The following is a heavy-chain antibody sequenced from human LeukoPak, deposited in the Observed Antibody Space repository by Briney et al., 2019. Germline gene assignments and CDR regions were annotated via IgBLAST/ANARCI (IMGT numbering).Heavy chain of an antibody. CDR2: IGPDGSGP. CDR1: GFTAGFTFSTSY. CDR3: ARDFSWRQFDY. V-gene: IGHV3-7*01. J-gene: IGHJ4*02. Sequence: PGGSLRLSCETSGFTAGFTFSTSYMTWVRQAPGMGLEWVAEIGPDGSGPVYMDSVKGRFTISRDNAKNSLYLQMNSLRVEETAVYYCARDFSWRQFDYWGLGTLVTVSS.